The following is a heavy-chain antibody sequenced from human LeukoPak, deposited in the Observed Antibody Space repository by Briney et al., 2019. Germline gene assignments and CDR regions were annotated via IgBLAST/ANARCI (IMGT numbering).Heavy chain of an antibody. CDR3: ARDDEMGATSPGDY. CDR1: GYTFTSYG. J-gene: IGHJ4*02. CDR2: ISAYNGNT. Sequence: RASVKVSYKASGYTFTSYGISWVRQAPGQGLEWMGWISAYNGNTNYAQKLQGRVTMTTDTSTSTAYMELRSLRSDDTAVYYCARDDEMGATSPGDYWGQGTLVTVSS. V-gene: IGHV1-18*01. D-gene: IGHD1-26*01.